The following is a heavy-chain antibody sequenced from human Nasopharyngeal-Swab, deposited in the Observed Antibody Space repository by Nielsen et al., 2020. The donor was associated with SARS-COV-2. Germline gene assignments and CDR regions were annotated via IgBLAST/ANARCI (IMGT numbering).Heavy chain of an antibody. V-gene: IGHV4-59*12. Sequence: SETLSLTCTVSGGSISSYYWSWIRQPPGKGLEWIGYIYYSGSTYYNPSLKSRVTISVDTSKNQFSLKLSSVTAADTAVYYCARARGSGSYYRSNWFDPWGQGTLVTVSS. D-gene: IGHD3-10*01. CDR3: ARARGSGSYYRSNWFDP. CDR1: GGSISSYY. J-gene: IGHJ5*02. CDR2: IYYSGST.